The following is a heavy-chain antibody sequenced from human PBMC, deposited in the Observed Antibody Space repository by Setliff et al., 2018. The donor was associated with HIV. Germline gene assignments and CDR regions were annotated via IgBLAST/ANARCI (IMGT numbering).Heavy chain of an antibody. CDR2: MDYSGTT. V-gene: IGHV4-39*01. CDR1: GDPISSGSYY. CDR3: ARSRGGHSSDHYLEY. J-gene: IGHJ4*02. D-gene: IGHD3-22*01. Sequence: SETLSLTCTVSGDPISSGSYYWGWIRQPPGKGLEWIGSMDYSGTTYYNPSLKSRATISIDTSRDQFSLKVTSLTAADTAVYYCARSRGGHSSDHYLEYWGQGTLVTVSS.